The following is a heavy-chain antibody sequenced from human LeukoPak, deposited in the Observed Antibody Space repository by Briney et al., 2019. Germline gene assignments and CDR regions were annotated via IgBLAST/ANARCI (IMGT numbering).Heavy chain of an antibody. CDR1: GFTLSSYW. V-gene: IGHV3-7*01. D-gene: IGHD5-18*01. CDR3: ARDLSGVAGYTYGRGIDY. CDR2: IKKDGSEK. Sequence: GGSLRLSCAASGFTLSSYWMSWVRQAPGKGLEGVANIKKDGSEKYYVDSVKGRFTISRDNAKTSLYLQMNSLRAEDTAVYYCARDLSGVAGYTYGRGIDYWGQGTLVTVSS. J-gene: IGHJ4*02.